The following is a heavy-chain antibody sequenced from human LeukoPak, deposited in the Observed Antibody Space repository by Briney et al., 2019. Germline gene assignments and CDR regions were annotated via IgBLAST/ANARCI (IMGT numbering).Heavy chain of an antibody. CDR3: ARAPPYYDTPPFDY. J-gene: IGHJ4*02. Sequence: ASVKVSCKASGYTFTSYGISWVRQAPGQGLEWMGWISAYNGNTNYAQKLQGRVTMTTDTSTSTAYMELRSLRSDDTAVYYCARAPPYYDTPPFDYWGQGTLVTVSS. CDR1: GYTFTSYG. CDR2: ISAYNGNT. V-gene: IGHV1-18*01. D-gene: IGHD3-22*01.